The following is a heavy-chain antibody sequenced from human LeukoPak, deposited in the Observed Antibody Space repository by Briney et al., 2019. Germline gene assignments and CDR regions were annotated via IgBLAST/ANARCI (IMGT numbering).Heavy chain of an antibody. CDR2: INPNSGGT. J-gene: IGHJ4*02. CDR3: ARTNRELVTGFDY. V-gene: IGHV1-2*02. Sequence: ASVKVSCKASGYTFTGYYMHWVRQAPGQGLEWMGWINPNSGGTNYAQKFQGRVTMTRDTSISTAYMELSRLRSDDTAVYYCARTNRELVTGFDYWGQGTLVTVSS. D-gene: IGHD6-6*01. CDR1: GYTFTGYY.